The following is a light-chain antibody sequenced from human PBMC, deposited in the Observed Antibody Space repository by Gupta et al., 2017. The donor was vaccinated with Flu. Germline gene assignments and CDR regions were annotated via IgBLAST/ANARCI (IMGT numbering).Light chain of an antibody. Sequence: PSSLSAPVRDSVTITCRASQSISIYLNWYQQKPGKAPKLLIYAASSLEGGVPSRFSGSGSGTDFTLTISRLQPEDFATYYCQQRDSTPYTFGQGTKLEIK. V-gene: IGKV1-39*01. CDR3: QQRDSTPYT. J-gene: IGKJ2*01. CDR2: AAS. CDR1: QSISIY.